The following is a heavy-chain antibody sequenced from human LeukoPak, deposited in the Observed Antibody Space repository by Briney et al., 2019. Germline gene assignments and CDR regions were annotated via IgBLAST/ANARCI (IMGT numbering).Heavy chain of an antibody. J-gene: IGHJ4*02. V-gene: IGHV3-30*04. D-gene: IGHD1-26*01. CDR3: ARERYVVGAADFDY. CDR2: ISSDGSNK. CDR1: GFTFINYA. Sequence: SGGSLRLSCAASGFTFINYAMHWVREAPDKGLEWVAVISSDGSNKYYADSVKGRFTISRDNSKNTVYLQMNSLRAEDTAVYYCARERYVVGAADFDYWGQGTLVTVSS.